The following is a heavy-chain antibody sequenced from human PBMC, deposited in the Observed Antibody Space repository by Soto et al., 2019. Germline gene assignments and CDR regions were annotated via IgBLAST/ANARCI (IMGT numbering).Heavy chain of an antibody. CDR3: ARDPPYYPSTGLGCFDT. CDR1: GYTFTSYA. J-gene: IGHJ5*02. Sequence: LKVSCKASGYTFTSYAMHWVRQAPGQRLEWMGWINAGNGNTKYSQKFQGRVTITRDTSASTAYMELSSLRSEDTAVYYCARDPPYYPSTGLGCFDTWGQGTLVTVSS. CDR2: INAGNGNT. D-gene: IGHD6-19*01. V-gene: IGHV1-3*01.